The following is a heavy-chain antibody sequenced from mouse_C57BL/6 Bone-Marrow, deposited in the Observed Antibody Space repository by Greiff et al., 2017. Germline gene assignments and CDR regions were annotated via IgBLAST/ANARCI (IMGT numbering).Heavy chain of an antibody. D-gene: IGHD1-1*01. Sequence: EVKLVESGGGLVKPGGSLKLSCAASGFTFSSYAMSWVRQTPEKRLEWVATISDGGSYTYYPDNVKGRFTISRDNAKNNLYLQMSHLKSEDTAMYYCEREGYYYGSSPYYFDYWGQGTTLTVSS. CDR3: EREGYYYGSSPYYFDY. CDR1: GFTFSSYA. V-gene: IGHV5-4*01. J-gene: IGHJ2*01. CDR2: ISDGGSYT.